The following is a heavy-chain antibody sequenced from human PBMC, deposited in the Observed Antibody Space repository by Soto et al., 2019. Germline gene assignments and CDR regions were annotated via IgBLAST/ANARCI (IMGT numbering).Heavy chain of an antibody. CDR2: IIPIFGTT. Sequence: QVQLVQSGAEVKEPGSAVKVSCKAPADSFSSYGISWVRQAPGQGLEWMGGIIPIFGTTNYAEKFQGRVTITADESTNTACMEWSSLRSEDTALYYCARVFPDGWVEPGVVRGYLDTWGRGTLVTVSS. CDR3: ARVFPDGWVEPGVVRGYLDT. V-gene: IGHV1-69*01. D-gene: IGHD3-3*01. J-gene: IGHJ4*02. CDR1: ADSFSSYG.